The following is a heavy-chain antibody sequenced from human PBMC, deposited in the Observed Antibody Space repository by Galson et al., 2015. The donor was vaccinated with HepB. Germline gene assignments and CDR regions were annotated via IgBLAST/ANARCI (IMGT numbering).Heavy chain of an antibody. Sequence: SLRLSCAASGFTFSCHSMSWVRQAPGKGLEWVANIKQDGSERYYADSVRGRFTISRDNAKNLLYLQMNSLRAEDTAVYYCARVTRAGYNTYCFDYWGQGTLVTVSS. CDR1: GFTFSCHS. CDR3: ARVTRAGYNTYCFDY. D-gene: IGHD5-24*01. V-gene: IGHV3-7*01. CDR2: IKQDGSER. J-gene: IGHJ4*02.